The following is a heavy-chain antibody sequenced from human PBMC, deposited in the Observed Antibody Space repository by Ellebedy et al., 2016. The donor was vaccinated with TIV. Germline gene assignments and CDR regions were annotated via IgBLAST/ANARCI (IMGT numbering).Heavy chain of an antibody. D-gene: IGHD5-12*01. CDR1: GGSFSGYY. V-gene: IGHV4-34*01. CDR2: ISHSGST. J-gene: IGHJ4*02. CDR3: ARHRKGSGYYGLYYFDY. Sequence: SETLSLTXVVYGGSFSGYYWSWIRQPPGKGLEWIGEISHSGSTNYNPSLRSRVSISADTSKKQFFLDLSSVTAADTAVYYCARHRKGSGYYGLYYFDYWGQGTLVTVSS.